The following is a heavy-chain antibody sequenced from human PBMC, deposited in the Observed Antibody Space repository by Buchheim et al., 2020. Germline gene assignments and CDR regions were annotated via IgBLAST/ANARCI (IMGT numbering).Heavy chain of an antibody. Sequence: QVQLVQSGAEVKKPGSSVKVSCKASGGTFSSYAISWVRQAPGQGLEWMGWIIPILGIPHYAQMFQGRVTITADKSTSTAYMELSRLRSEDTAVYYCARGNNDYVWGSYRFYYFDYWGQGTL. CDR2: IIPILGIP. D-gene: IGHD3-16*02. CDR3: ARGNNDYVWGSYRFYYFDY. J-gene: IGHJ4*02. CDR1: GGTFSSYA. V-gene: IGHV1-69*04.